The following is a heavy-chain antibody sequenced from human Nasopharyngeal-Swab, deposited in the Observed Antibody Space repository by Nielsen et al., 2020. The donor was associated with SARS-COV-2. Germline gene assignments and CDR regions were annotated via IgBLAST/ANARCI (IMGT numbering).Heavy chain of an antibody. CDR1: GFIFHDFA. V-gene: IGHV3-9*01. D-gene: IGHD2-21*02. CDR3: AKDRGDSFSGRTYFDP. J-gene: IGHJ5*02. Sequence: GGSLRLSCAASGFIFHDFAMHWVRQLPGKGLEWVAGVNWKGDNFVYADSVKGRFTISRDNAKNSIFLQMNALRSEDTAFYYCAKDRGDSFSGRTYFDPWGQGTLVTVSS. CDR2: VNWKGDNF.